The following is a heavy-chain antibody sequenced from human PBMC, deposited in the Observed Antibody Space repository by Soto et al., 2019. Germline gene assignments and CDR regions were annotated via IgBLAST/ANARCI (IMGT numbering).Heavy chain of an antibody. CDR3: ASQMATYWYFDL. Sequence: SETLSLTCTVSGGSISSYYWSWIRQPAGKGLEWIGRIYTSGSTNYNPSLKSRVTMSVDTSKNQFSLKLSSVTAADTAVYYCASQMATYWYFDLWGRGTMVTVSS. CDR1: GGSISSYY. V-gene: IGHV4-4*07. CDR2: IYTSGST. J-gene: IGHJ2*01.